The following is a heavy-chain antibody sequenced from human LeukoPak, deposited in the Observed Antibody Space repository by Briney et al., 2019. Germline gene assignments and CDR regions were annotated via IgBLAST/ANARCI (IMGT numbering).Heavy chain of an antibody. V-gene: IGHV3-23*01. CDR3: AKILRFLEWLLPPFDY. CDR2: ISGSGGST. J-gene: IGHJ4*02. CDR1: GFTFSSYA. D-gene: IGHD3-3*01. Sequence: GGSLRLSCAASGFTFSSYAMSWVRQAPGKGLEWVSAISGSGGSTYYAGSVKGRFTISRDNSKNTLYLQMNSLRAEDTAVYYCAKILRFLEWLLPPFDYWGQGTLVTVSS.